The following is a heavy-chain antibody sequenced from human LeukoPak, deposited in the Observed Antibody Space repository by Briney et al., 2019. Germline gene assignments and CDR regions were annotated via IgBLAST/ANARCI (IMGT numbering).Heavy chain of an antibody. J-gene: IGHJ4*02. CDR3: AITIVVVTASREGYFDY. Sequence: SETLSLTCTVSGGSISSSSYYWGWIRQPPGKGLEWIGSIYYSGSTYYNPSLKSRVTISVDTSKNQFSLKLSSVTAADTAVYYCAITIVVVTASREGYFDYWGQGTLVTVSS. D-gene: IGHD2-21*02. CDR2: IYYSGST. V-gene: IGHV4-39*01. CDR1: GGSISSSSYY.